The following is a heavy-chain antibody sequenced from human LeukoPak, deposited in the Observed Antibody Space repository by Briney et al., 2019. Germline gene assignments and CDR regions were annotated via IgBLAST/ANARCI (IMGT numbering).Heavy chain of an antibody. CDR2: IYYSGST. J-gene: IGHJ3*02. Sequence: SATLSLTRTVSGGSISGYYWSWIRQPPGEGLEWIGHIYYSGSTAYSPSLKSRATISVETSTNQFSLNLTSAPAADPAVYYCARDLGPSAISLDAFDIWGQGTMVTVSS. V-gene: IGHV4-59*01. CDR1: GGSISGYY. D-gene: IGHD2-2*02. CDR3: ARDLGPSAISLDAFDI.